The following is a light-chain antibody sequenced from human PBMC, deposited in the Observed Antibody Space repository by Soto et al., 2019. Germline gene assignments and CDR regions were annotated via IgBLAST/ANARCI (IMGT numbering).Light chain of an antibody. CDR3: QQYNNWPPIT. Sequence: ERVLTQSPAILYVSPGERATLSCRASQSVRSNLAWYQQKLGQAPRRLIYGASTRATGIPARFSGSGSGTEFTLTISSRQAEDFAVYYCQQYNNWPPITFGQGTRLEIK. J-gene: IGKJ5*01. CDR1: QSVRSN. V-gene: IGKV3-15*01. CDR2: GAS.